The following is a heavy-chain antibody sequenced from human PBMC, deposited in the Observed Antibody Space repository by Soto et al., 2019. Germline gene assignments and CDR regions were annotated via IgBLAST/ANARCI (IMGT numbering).Heavy chain of an antibody. CDR3: ARGQGPYYYDSSGPPTGAFDI. J-gene: IGHJ3*02. CDR2: IYYSGST. D-gene: IGHD3-22*01. CDR1: GGSISSGGYY. Sequence: SETLSLTCTVSGGSISSGGYYWSWIRQHPGKGLEWIGYIYYSGSTYYNPSLKSRVTISVDTSKNQFSLKLSSVTAADTAVYYCARGQGPYYYDSSGPPTGAFDIWGQGTMVTVSS. V-gene: IGHV4-31*03.